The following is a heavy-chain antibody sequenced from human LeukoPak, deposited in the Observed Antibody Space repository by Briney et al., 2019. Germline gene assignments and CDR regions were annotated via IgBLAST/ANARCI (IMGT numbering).Heavy chain of an antibody. CDR2: ISYDGSNK. D-gene: IGHD3-10*01. CDR3: AKERVVLLWFGEGMDV. J-gene: IGHJ6*02. CDR1: GFTFSSYG. V-gene: IGHV3-30*18. Sequence: GGSLRLSCAASGFTFSSYGMHWVRQAPGKGLEWVAVISYDGSNKYYADSVKGRFTISRDNSKNTLYLQMNSLRAEDTAVYYCAKERVVLLWFGEGMDVWGQGTTVTVSS.